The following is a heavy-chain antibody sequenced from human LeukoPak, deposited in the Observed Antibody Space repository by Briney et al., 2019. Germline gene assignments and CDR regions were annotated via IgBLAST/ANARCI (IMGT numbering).Heavy chain of an antibody. CDR2: IKQDGSEK. CDR1: GFTFSNYW. V-gene: IGHV3-7*01. CDR3: ARDVGSCSGGRCYDAFDI. J-gene: IGHJ3*02. Sequence: GGSLRLSCAASGFTFSNYWMTWVRQAPGKGLEWVANIKQDGSEKYYVDSVKGRFTISRDNAKNSPFLQMNSLRAEDTAVYCCARDVGSCSGGRCYDAFDIWGLGTMVTVSS. D-gene: IGHD2-15*01.